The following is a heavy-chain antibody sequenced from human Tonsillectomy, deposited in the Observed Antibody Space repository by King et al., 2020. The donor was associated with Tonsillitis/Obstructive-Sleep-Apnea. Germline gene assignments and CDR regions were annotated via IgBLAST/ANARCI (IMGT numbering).Heavy chain of an antibody. CDR2: ISSSSSPI. V-gene: IGHV3-48*02. J-gene: IGHJ4*02. Sequence: VQLVESGGGLVQPGGSLRVSCAASGFTFSNYAMNWVRQAPGKGLEWILYISSSSSPIFYADSVKGRFTISRDNAKNSLYLQMNSLRDEDTAVYYCTRLGVEGVITDYWGQGTLVTVS. CDR3: TRLGVEGVITDY. CDR1: GFTFSNYA. D-gene: IGHD3-10*01.